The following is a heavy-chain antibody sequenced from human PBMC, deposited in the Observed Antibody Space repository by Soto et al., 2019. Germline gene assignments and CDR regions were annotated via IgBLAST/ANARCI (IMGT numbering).Heavy chain of an antibody. CDR1: GYTFTSYD. Sequence: ASVKVSCKASGYTFTSYDINWVRQATGQGLEWMGWMNPNSGNTGYAQKFQGRVTMTRNTSISTAYMELSSLRSEDAAVYYCARGRTTYSYYYMDVWGKATTVTVSS. CDR2: MNPNSGNT. J-gene: IGHJ6*03. V-gene: IGHV1-8*01. CDR3: ARGRTTYSYYYMDV.